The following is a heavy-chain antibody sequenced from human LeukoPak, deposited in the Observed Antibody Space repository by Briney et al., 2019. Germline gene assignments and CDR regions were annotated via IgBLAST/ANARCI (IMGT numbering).Heavy chain of an antibody. CDR2: IYYSGST. D-gene: IGHD6-13*01. V-gene: IGHV4-59*01. CDR3: ARSAGTHGTNAI. J-gene: IGHJ3*02. CDR1: GGSINRYY. Sequence: SETLSLTCTVSGGSINRYYWSWIRQPPGKGLEWIGYIYYSGSTNYNPSLKSRVTISVDTSKNQFSLKLSSVTAADTAVYYCARSAGTHGTNAIWGQGTMVTVSS.